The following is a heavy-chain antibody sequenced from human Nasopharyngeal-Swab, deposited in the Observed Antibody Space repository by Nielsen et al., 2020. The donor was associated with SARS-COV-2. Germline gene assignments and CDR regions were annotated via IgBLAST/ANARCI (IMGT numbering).Heavy chain of an antibody. CDR1: GFTFSDYY. CDR2: ISSSGSTI. CDR3: ARGLLRFGERFDY. D-gene: IGHD3-10*01. Sequence: GESLKISCAASGFTFSDYYMSWIRQAPGKGLEWVSYISSSGSTIYYADSVKGRFTISRDNAKNSLYLQMNSLRAEDTAVYYCARGLLRFGERFDYWGQGTLVTVSS. V-gene: IGHV3-11*01. J-gene: IGHJ4*02.